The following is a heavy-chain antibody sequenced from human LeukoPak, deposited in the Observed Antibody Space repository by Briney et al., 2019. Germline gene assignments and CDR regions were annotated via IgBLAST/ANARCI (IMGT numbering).Heavy chain of an antibody. CDR3: ARDAFIVGACAFNDYFDY. CDR2: ISGSSSYI. D-gene: IGHD1-26*01. CDR1: GFTFSSYS. J-gene: IGHJ4*02. Sequence: GGSLRLSCAASGFTFSSYSMNWVRQAPGKGLEWVSSISGSSSYIYYADSVKGRFTISRDNAKNSLYLQMNSLRAEDTAVYYCARDAFIVGACAFNDYFDYWGQGTLVTVSS. V-gene: IGHV3-21*01.